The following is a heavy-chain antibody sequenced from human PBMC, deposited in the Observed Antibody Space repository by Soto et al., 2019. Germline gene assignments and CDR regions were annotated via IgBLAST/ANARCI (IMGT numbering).Heavy chain of an antibody. J-gene: IGHJ6*02. Sequence: PGGSLRLSCAASGFTFSSYAMSWVRKATGQGPEWVSAISGSGGSTYYADSVKGRFTISRDNSKNTLYLQMNSLRAEDTAVYYCAKDLPNDSSGYYYYYYYGMDVWGQGTTVTVSS. CDR2: ISGSGGST. V-gene: IGHV3-23*01. D-gene: IGHD3-22*01. CDR3: AKDLPNDSSGYYYYYYYGMDV. CDR1: GFTFSSYA.